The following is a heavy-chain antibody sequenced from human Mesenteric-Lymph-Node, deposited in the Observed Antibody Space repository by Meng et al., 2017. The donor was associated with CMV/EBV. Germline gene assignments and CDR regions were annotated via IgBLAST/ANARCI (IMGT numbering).Heavy chain of an antibody. CDR3: ARDRRYCSSTSCYRRESYYYYGMDV. J-gene: IGHJ6*02. D-gene: IGHD2-2*02. V-gene: IGHV3-48*03. CDR1: GITLSSSE. Sequence: GGSLRLSCAVSGITLSSSEMNWVRQAPGKGLEWVSYISTTGSTTRYADSVKGRFTISRDNAKNSLYLQMNSLRAEDTAVYYCARDRRYCSSTSCYRRESYYYYGMDVWGQGTTVTVSS. CDR2: ISTTGSTT.